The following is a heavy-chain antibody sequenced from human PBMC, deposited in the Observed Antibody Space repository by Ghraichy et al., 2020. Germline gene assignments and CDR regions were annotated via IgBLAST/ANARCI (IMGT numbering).Heavy chain of an antibody. V-gene: IGHV1-2*04. J-gene: IGHJ6*02. CDR2: INPNNGGT. Sequence: ASVKVSCKASGYTFTGYYMHWVRQAPGQGLEWMGWINPNNGGTNYAQKFQGWVTMTRDTSISTAYMELSRLRSDDTAVYYCARDRLQWLVEGGDYYYYGMDVWGQGTTVTVSS. CDR3: ARDRLQWLVEGGDYYYYGMDV. D-gene: IGHD6-19*01. CDR1: GYTFTGYY.